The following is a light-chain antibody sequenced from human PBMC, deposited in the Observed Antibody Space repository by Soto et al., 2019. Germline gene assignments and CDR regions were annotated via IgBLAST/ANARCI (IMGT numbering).Light chain of an antibody. J-gene: IGKJ2*01. CDR1: QDISYY. CDR2: AAS. Sequence: IQLTQSPSSLSASVGDRVTIACRASQDISYYLAWYQQKPGKAPKLLIHAASTLESGVPTRFSGSGSGTDFSLTISSLQPEDFGTYYCQQLKSQPYTFGLGTKLEIK. CDR3: QQLKSQPYT. V-gene: IGKV1-9*01.